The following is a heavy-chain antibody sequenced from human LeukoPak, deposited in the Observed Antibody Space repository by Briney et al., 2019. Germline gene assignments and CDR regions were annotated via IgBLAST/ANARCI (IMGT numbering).Heavy chain of an antibody. CDR1: GFTFSRLG. V-gene: IGHV3-30*02. CDR2: IHNDGTMG. CDR3: AKEGDEFRGYLDV. D-gene: IGHD5-12*01. Sequence: GGSLRLSCATSGFTFSRLGMQWVRQAPGKGLECVAVIHNDGTMGQYADSVKGRFTISKDFSRNTLYLQMNSLRDGDTAVYYCAKEGDEFRGYLDVWGKGTTVTVSS. J-gene: IGHJ6*04.